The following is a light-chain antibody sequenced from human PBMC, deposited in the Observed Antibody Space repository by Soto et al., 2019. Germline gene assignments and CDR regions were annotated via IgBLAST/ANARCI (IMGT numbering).Light chain of an antibody. Sequence: QSALTQPASVSGSPGQSITISCTGTSSDIGGYNSVSWYQQHPGRAPRLIIYEVTNRPSGASNRFSASKSGNTASLTISGLQAEDEADYYCTSYTPIVTLGSVFGTG. CDR3: TSYTPIVTLGSV. V-gene: IGLV2-14*01. CDR1: SSDIGGYNS. CDR2: EVT. J-gene: IGLJ1*01.